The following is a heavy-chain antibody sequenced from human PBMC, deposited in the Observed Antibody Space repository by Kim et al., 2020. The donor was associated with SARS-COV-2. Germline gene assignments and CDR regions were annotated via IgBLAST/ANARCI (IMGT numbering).Heavy chain of an antibody. J-gene: IGHJ6*03. V-gene: IGHV4-34*01. CDR3: ARPGRAHYYYYYMDV. D-gene: IGHD1-26*01. Sequence: PSPKSRVTISVDPSKNQCSLKLSPVTAADTAVYYCARPGRAHYYYYYMDVWGKGTTVTVSS.